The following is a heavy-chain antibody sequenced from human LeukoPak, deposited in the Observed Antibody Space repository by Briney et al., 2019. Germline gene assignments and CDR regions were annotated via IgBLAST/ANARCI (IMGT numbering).Heavy chain of an antibody. J-gene: IGHJ4*02. CDR1: GFTFSSYA. CDR3: AKLGDVPPTVTNYFDY. D-gene: IGHD4-17*01. CDR2: ISSSGGST. Sequence: GGSLRLSCAASGFTFSSYAMSWVRQAPGKGLEWVSAISSSGGSTYYADSVKGRFTISRDNSKNTLFLQMNSLRAEDTAAYYCAKLGDVPPTVTNYFDYWGQGTLVTVSS. V-gene: IGHV3-23*01.